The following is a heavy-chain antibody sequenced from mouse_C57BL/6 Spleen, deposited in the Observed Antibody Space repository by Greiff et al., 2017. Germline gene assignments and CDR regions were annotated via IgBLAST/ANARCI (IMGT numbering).Heavy chain of an antibody. V-gene: IGHV1-15*01. D-gene: IGHD1-1*01. Sequence: QVQLQQSGAELVRPGASVTLSCKASGYTFPDYEMHWVKQTPVHGLEWIGAIDPETGGTAYNQKFKGKAILTADKSSSTAYMELRSLTSEDSAVYYCTSRYGSSYAMDYWGQGTSVTVSS. CDR3: TSRYGSSYAMDY. J-gene: IGHJ4*01. CDR1: GYTFPDYE. CDR2: IDPETGGT.